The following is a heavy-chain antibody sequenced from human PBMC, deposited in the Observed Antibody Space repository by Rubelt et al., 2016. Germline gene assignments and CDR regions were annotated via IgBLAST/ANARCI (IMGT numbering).Heavy chain of an antibody. J-gene: IGHJ3*02. CDR2: ITANGAST. V-gene: IGHV3-23*04. CDR1: GFTFSNYA. CDR3: ATRTHSSSWSAFDI. D-gene: IGHD6-13*01. Sequence: EVRLVESGGGLVQPGGSLRLSCAASGFTFSNYAMHWVRQPPGKGLEWVSAITANGASTYYADSVKGRFTISRDNSRNTLYVQMNGLRVEDTAAYYWATRTHSSSWSAFDIWGQGTMVTVSS.